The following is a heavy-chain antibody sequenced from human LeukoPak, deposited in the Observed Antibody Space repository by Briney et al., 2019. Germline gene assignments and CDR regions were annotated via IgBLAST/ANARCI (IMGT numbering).Heavy chain of an antibody. CDR3: ARDEYSTSSGGS. V-gene: IGHV1-2*06. CDR1: GYTLTGYY. D-gene: IGHD6-6*01. J-gene: IGHJ5*02. CDR2: INPNSGGT. Sequence: GASVKVSCKASGYTLTGYYMHWVRQAPGQGLEWMGRINPNSGGTNYAQKFQGRVIMTRDTSISTAYMELSRLRFDDTAVYYCARDEYSTSSGGSWGQGTLVTVSS.